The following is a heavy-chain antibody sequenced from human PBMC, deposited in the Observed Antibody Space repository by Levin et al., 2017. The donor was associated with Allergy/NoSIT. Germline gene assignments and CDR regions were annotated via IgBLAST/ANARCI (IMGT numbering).Heavy chain of an antibody. V-gene: IGHV3-30*18. D-gene: IGHD3-22*01. J-gene: IGHJ4*02. CDR3: VKSEDYFHSSGYQYFDY. Sequence: LSLTCAASGFTFSSYGMHWVRQAPGKGLEWVAVISFDGGTKYYADSVKGRFTFSRDNSKSTLYLQMNSLRAEDTAVYYCVKSEDYFHSSGYQYFDYWGQGTLVTVSS. CDR2: ISFDGGTK. CDR1: GFTFSSYG.